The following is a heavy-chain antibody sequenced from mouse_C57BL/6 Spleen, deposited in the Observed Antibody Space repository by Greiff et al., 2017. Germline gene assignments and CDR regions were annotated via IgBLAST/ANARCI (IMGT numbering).Heavy chain of an antibody. CDR1: GYAFSSSW. V-gene: IGHV1-82*01. D-gene: IGHD3-2*02. CDR2: IYPGDGDT. J-gene: IGHJ2*01. CDR3: AREKGYASYYFDY. Sequence: QVQLKESGPVLVKPGASVKISCKASGYAFSSSWMNWVKQRPGKGLEWIGRIYPGDGDTNYNGKFKGKATLTADKSSSTAYMQLSSLTSEDSAVYFCAREKGYASYYFDYWGQGTTLTVSS.